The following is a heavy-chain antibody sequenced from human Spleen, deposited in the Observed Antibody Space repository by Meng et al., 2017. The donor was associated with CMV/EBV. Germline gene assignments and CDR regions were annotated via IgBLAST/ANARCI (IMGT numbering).Heavy chain of an antibody. CDR2: ISGSGGST. Sequence: GESLKISCAASGFSFSNYGMYWVRQAPGKGLEWVSAISGSGGSTYYADSVKGRFTISRDNSKNTLYLQMNSLRAEDTAVYYCAKLPAANAYWGQGTLVTVSS. V-gene: IGHV3-23*01. CDR3: AKLPAANAY. CDR1: GFSFSNYG. J-gene: IGHJ4*02. D-gene: IGHD2-2*01.